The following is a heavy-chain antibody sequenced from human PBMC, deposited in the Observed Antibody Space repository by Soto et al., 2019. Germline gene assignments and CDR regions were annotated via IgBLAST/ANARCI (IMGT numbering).Heavy chain of an antibody. CDR3: ARGQVVAAHH. D-gene: IGHD2-15*01. V-gene: IGHV4-30-2*01. Sequence: QLQLQESGSGLVKPSQTLSLTCAVSGGSISSGGYSWSWIRQPPGKGLEWIGYIYHSGSTYYNPSLKSRVTISVHRSKNQCSLELSSVTAADTAVYCGARGQVVAAHHWGQGTLVTVSS. J-gene: IGHJ4*02. CDR1: GGSISSGGYS. CDR2: IYHSGST.